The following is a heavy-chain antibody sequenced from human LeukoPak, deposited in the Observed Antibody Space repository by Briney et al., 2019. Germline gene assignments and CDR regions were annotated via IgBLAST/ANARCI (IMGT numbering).Heavy chain of an antibody. V-gene: IGHV6-1*01. Sequence: SQTLSLTCAISGDSVSTNSAAWVWIRQSPARGLEWLGRTFYRSQWYNDYAVSVKSRININPDTSKNPSSLQLNSVTPEDTAVYYCAREWELLRGGYYYYYMDVWGKGTTVTVSS. D-gene: IGHD1-26*01. J-gene: IGHJ6*03. CDR2: TFYRSQWYN. CDR3: AREWELLRGGYYYYYMDV. CDR1: GDSVSTNSAA.